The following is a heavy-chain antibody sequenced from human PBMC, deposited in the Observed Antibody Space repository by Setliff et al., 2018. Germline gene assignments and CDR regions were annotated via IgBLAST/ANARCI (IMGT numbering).Heavy chain of an antibody. CDR2: IYYSGST. J-gene: IGHJ2*01. V-gene: IGHV4-31*03. CDR1: GASITSDAYY. CDR3: ARSRTIAVKGGVFAV. Sequence: SATLSLTCIVSGASITSDAYYWSWVRQHPGKGLEWIGYIYYSGSTYYNPSLESRVTISLDSSKNQFSLELHSVTAADTAVYYCARSRTIAVKGGVFAVWGRGTLVTVSS. D-gene: IGHD6-19*01.